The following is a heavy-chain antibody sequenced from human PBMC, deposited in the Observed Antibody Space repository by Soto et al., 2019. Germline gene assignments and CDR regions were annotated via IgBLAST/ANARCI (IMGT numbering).Heavy chain of an antibody. D-gene: IGHD6-19*01. Sequence: QVQLQESGPGLVKPSETLSLTCIVSGGSISSYYWSWIRQPPGKGLEWIGYFYYSGNTNYNPSLKSRVTRSGDTSKNQCALKRSSVTAADTAVYYCARGGYSRGWFWVFDYWGQGTLVTVSS. V-gene: IGHV4-59*01. CDR1: GGSISSYY. CDR3: ARGGYSRGWFWVFDY. CDR2: FYYSGNT. J-gene: IGHJ4*02.